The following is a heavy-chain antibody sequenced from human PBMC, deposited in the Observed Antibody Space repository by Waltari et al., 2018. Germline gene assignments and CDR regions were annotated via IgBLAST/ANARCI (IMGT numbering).Heavy chain of an antibody. Sequence: QVQLQESGPGLVKPSETLSLTCTVSGGSISSYYWSWIRQPPGKGLEWIGYIYYSGRTNYNPSLKSRVTISVDTSKNQFSRKLSSVTAADTAVYYCARAGGNFWGVIGWFDPWGQGTLVTVSS. J-gene: IGHJ5*02. CDR2: IYYSGRT. V-gene: IGHV4-59*01. CDR1: GGSISSYY. CDR3: ARAGGNFWGVIGWFDP. D-gene: IGHD3-16*02.